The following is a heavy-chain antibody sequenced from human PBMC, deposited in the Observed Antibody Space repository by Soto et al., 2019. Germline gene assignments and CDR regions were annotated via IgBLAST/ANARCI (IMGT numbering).Heavy chain of an antibody. CDR2: IYYSGST. D-gene: IGHD3-10*01. CDR3: ARKGGYYGSGSYYNWFDP. V-gene: IGHV4-39*01. CDR1: GGSISSSSYY. Sequence: PSETLSLTCTVSGGSISSSSYYWGWIRQPPGKGLEWIGSIYYSGSTYYNPSLKSRVTISVDTSKNQFSLKLSSVTAADTAVYYCARKGGYYGSGSYYNWFDPWGQGTLVTVSS. J-gene: IGHJ5*02.